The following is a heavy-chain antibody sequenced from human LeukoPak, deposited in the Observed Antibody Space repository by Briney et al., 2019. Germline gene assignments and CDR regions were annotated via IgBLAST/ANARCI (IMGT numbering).Heavy chain of an antibody. J-gene: IGHJ4*02. CDR2: ISWNSGSI. Sequence: GGSLRLSCAASGFTFDDYAMHWVRQAPGKGLEWVSGISWNSGSIGYADSVKGRFTISRDNAKNTLYLLMNSLRAEDTAVYYCARDPQYYDILTGYPYWGQGTLVTVSS. CDR1: GFTFDDYA. D-gene: IGHD3-9*01. V-gene: IGHV3-9*01. CDR3: ARDPQYYDILTGYPY.